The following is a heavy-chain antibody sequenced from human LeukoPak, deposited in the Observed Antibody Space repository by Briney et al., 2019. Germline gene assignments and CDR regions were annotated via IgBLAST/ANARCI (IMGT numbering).Heavy chain of an antibody. D-gene: IGHD5-18*01. Sequence: ASVKVSCKASGYTFTGYYMHWVRQAPGQGLEWMGWINPNSGGTNYAQKFQGRVTMTRDTSISTAYMELSRLRSDDTAVYYCAMALRGYSYGHDAFDIWGQGTMVTASS. CDR2: INPNSGGT. V-gene: IGHV1-2*02. J-gene: IGHJ3*02. CDR1: GYTFTGYY. CDR3: AMALRGYSYGHDAFDI.